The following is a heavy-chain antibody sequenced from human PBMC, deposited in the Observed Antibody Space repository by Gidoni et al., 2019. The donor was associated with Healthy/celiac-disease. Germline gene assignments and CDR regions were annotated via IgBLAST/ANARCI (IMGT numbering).Heavy chain of an antibody. D-gene: IGHD3-22*01. CDR1: GYTFTSYA. V-gene: IGHV7-4-1*02. CDR2: INTNTGNP. Sequence: QVPLVQSGSELKKPGASVKVSCKASGYTFTSYAMNWVRQAPGQALEWMGWINTNTGNPTYAQGFTGRFVFSLDTSVSTAYLQISSLKAEDTAVYYCARAYVGYYEPKNYFDYWEREPWSPSP. CDR3: ARAYVGYYEPKNYFDY. J-gene: IGHJ4*02.